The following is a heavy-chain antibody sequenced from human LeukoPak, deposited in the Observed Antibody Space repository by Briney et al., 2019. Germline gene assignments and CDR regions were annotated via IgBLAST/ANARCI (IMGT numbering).Heavy chain of an antibody. J-gene: IGHJ6*02. CDR1: GFTFSSYA. CDR2: IRYDGSNK. V-gene: IGHV3-30*04. Sequence: RSGRSLRLSCAASGFTFSSYAMHWVRQAPGKGLEWVAFIRYDGSNKYYADSVKGRFTISRDNSKNTLYLQMNSLRAEDTAVYYCARVKGGSYTSGYYYGMDVWGQGTTVTVSS. D-gene: IGHD1-26*01. CDR3: ARVKGGSYTSGYYYGMDV.